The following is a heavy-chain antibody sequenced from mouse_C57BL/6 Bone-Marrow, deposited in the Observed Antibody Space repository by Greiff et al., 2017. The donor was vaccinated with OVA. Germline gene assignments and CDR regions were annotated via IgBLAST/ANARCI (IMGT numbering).Heavy chain of an antibody. J-gene: IGHJ3*01. CDR1: GYTFTSYS. Sequence: VQLQQSGAELARPGASVKMSCKASGYTFTSYSMHWVKQRPGQGLEWIGYINPSSGYTKYNQKFKDKATLTADKSSSTAYMQLSSLTSEDSAVYYCARVLTVAWFAYWGQGTLVTVSA. CDR3: ARVLTVAWFAY. CDR2: INPSSGYT. D-gene: IGHD4-1*01. V-gene: IGHV1-4*01.